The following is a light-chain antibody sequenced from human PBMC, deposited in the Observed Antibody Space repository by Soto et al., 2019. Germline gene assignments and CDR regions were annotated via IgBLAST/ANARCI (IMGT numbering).Light chain of an antibody. V-gene: IGKV3-20*01. CDR2: VAS. Sequence: EIVLTQSPGTLSLSPGERATLSCRASQSVNNNYLAWYQQKPGQAPRLLIYVASRRATGIPDRFSGSGSGADFTLTISRLEPEDFAVYYCQQYGSSPPITFGQGTRLEIK. CDR1: QSVNNNY. CDR3: QQYGSSPPIT. J-gene: IGKJ5*01.